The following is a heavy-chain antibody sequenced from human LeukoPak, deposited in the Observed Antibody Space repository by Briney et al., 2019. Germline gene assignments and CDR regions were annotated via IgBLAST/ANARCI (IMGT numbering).Heavy chain of an antibody. CDR3: ARHWRSSSWFQFDY. CDR1: GGSISSSSYY. D-gene: IGHD6-13*01. V-gene: IGHV4-61*05. Sequence: SETLSLTCTVSGGSISSSSYYWSWIRQPPGKGLEWIGYIYTSGSTNYNPSLKSRVTISVDTSKNQFSLKLSFVTAADTAVYYCARHWRSSSWFQFDYWGQGTLVTVSS. CDR2: IYTSGST. J-gene: IGHJ4*02.